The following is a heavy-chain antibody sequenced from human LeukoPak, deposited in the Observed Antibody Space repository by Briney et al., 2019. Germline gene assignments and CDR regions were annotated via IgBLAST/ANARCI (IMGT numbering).Heavy chain of an antibody. CDR3: ASWTYYYDSSGYPHDAFDI. CDR1: GGSISSYY. Sequence: SETLSLTCAVSGGSISSYYWSWIRQPPGKGLEWIGYIYYSGSTNYNPSLKSRVTISVDTSKNQFSLKLSSVTAADTAVYYCASWTYYYDSSGYPHDAFDIWGQGTMVTVSS. V-gene: IGHV4-59*01. CDR2: IYYSGST. J-gene: IGHJ3*02. D-gene: IGHD3-22*01.